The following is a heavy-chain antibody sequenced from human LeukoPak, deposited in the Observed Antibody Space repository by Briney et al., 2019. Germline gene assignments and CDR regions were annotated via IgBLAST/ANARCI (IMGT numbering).Heavy chain of an antibody. J-gene: IGHJ5*02. CDR3: ARKRGYCSSTSCYTRWFDP. Sequence: ASVKVSCKASGYTFTSYDINWVRQATGQGLEWMGWMNPNSGNTGYAQKFQGRVTMTRNTSISTAYMELSSLRSEDTAVYYCARKRGYCSSTSCYTRWFDPWGQGTLVTVSS. CDR2: MNPNSGNT. D-gene: IGHD2-2*02. V-gene: IGHV1-8*01. CDR1: GYTFTSYD.